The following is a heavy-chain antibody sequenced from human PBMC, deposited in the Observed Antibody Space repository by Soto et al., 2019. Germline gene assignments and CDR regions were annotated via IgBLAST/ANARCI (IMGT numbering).Heavy chain of an antibody. J-gene: IGHJ5*02. D-gene: IGHD6-19*01. Sequence: VKVSCKASGGTFSSYAISWVRQAPGQGLEWMGGIIPIFGTANYAQKFQGRVTITADESTSTAYMELSSLRSEDTAVYYCARGWGDTVAGTIWFDPWGQGTLVTVSS. CDR3: ARGWGDTVAGTIWFDP. CDR2: IIPIFGTA. CDR1: GGTFSSYA. V-gene: IGHV1-69*13.